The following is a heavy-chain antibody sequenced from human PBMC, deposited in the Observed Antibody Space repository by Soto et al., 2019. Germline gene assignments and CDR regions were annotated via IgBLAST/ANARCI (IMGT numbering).Heavy chain of an antibody. Sequence: ASLKVSCKASGYTFTSYAMHWVRQAPGQRLEWMGWINAGNGNTKYSQKFQGRVTITRDTSASTAYMELSSLRSEDTAVYYCARYRYFDWLLYPGDAFDIWGQGTMVTVSS. CDR1: GYTFTSYA. CDR2: INAGNGNT. CDR3: ARYRYFDWLLYPGDAFDI. J-gene: IGHJ3*02. D-gene: IGHD3-9*01. V-gene: IGHV1-3*01.